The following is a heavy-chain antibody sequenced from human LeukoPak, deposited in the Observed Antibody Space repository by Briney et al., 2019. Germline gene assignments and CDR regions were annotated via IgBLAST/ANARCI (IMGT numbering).Heavy chain of an antibody. J-gene: IGHJ5*02. CDR3: ARDCGGYDSTENWFDP. Sequence: SETLSLTCTVSGGSISSGGYYWSWIRQHPGKGLEWIGYIYYSGSTYYNPSLKSRVTISVDTSKNQFSLKLSSVTAADTAVYYCARDCGGYDSTENWFDPWGQGALVTVSS. V-gene: IGHV4-31*03. CDR1: GGSISSGGYY. D-gene: IGHD3-22*01. CDR2: IYYSGST.